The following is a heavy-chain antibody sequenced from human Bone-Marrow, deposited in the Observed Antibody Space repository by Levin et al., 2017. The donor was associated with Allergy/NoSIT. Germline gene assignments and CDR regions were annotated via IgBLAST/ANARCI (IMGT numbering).Heavy chain of an antibody. D-gene: IGHD6-19*01. CDR2: ISAGEDRT. Sequence: LSLTCATSGFKFSAYAMRWVRQAPGKGLEWVSAISAGEDRTYYIDSVKGRFTISRENSKDTLYLQMNSLRSDDTAVYFCVKDSYSVAGTFGYWGQGTLVTVSS. J-gene: IGHJ4*02. CDR1: GFKFSAYA. V-gene: IGHV3-23*01. CDR3: VKDSYSVAGTFGY.